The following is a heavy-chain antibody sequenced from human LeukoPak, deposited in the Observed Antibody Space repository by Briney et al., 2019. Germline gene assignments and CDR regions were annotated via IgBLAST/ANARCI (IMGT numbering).Heavy chain of an antibody. D-gene: IGHD3-3*01. CDR3: ARGKGDFWSGYYYYYGMDV. Sequence: SETLSLTCAAYGGSFSGYYWSWIRQPPGKGLEWIGEINHSGSTNYNPSLKSRVTISVDTSKNQFSLKLSSVTAADTAVYYCARGKGDFWSGYYYYYGMDVWGQGTTVTVSS. J-gene: IGHJ6*02. CDR1: GGSFSGYY. CDR2: INHSGST. V-gene: IGHV4-34*01.